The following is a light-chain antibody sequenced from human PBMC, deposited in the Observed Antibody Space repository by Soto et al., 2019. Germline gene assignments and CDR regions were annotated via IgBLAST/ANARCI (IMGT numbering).Light chain of an antibody. CDR1: QSVSSSY. CDR2: GAS. J-gene: IGKJ5*01. V-gene: IGKV3-20*01. CDR3: QQYRSSPIT. Sequence: EIVLTQSPGTLSLSPGERATLSCRASQSVSSSYLAWYQQKPGQAPRLLIYGASSRATGIPDRFSGSGSGTAFTLTISRLEPEDFALYYCQQYRSSPITFGQGTRLEIK.